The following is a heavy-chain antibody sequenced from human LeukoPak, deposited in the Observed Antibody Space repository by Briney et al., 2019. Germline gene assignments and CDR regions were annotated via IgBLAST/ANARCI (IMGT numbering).Heavy chain of an antibody. D-gene: IGHD2/OR15-2a*01. Sequence: TSETLSLTCTVSGGSISSSSYYWGWIRQPPGKGLEWIGSIYYSGSTYYNPSLKSRVTISVDTSKNQFSLKLSSVTAADTAVYYCARARFSYPRNFNWFDPWGQGTLVTVSS. J-gene: IGHJ5*02. CDR1: GGSISSSSYY. V-gene: IGHV4-39*01. CDR3: ARARFSYPRNFNWFDP. CDR2: IYYSGST.